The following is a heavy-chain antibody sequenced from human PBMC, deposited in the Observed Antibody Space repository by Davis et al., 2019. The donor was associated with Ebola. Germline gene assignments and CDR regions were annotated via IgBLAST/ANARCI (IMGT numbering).Heavy chain of an antibody. D-gene: IGHD6-13*01. Sequence: PGGSLRLSCAASGFTFSSYWMSWVRQAPGKGLEWVANIKQDGSEKYYVDSVKGRFTISRDNAKNSLYLQMNSLRAEDTAVYYCARPIAAAGTWYYYYGMDVWGQGTLVTVSS. CDR2: IKQDGSEK. CDR1: GFTFSSYW. CDR3: ARPIAAAGTWYYYYGMDV. V-gene: IGHV3-7*01. J-gene: IGHJ6*02.